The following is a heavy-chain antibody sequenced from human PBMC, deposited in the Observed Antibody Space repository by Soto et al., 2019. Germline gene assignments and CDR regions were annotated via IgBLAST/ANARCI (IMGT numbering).Heavy chain of an antibody. CDR3: ASELYGSGSYYTGWFDP. V-gene: IGHV4-30-4*01. Sequence: QVQLQESGPGLVKPSQTLSLTCTVSGGSISSGDYYWSWIRQPPGKGLEWIGYIYYSGSTYYNPSLKSRVTISVDTSKNQFSLKLSSVTAADTAVYYCASELYGSGSYYTGWFDPWGQGTLVTVSS. CDR2: IYYSGST. J-gene: IGHJ5*02. CDR1: GGSISSGDYY. D-gene: IGHD3-10*01.